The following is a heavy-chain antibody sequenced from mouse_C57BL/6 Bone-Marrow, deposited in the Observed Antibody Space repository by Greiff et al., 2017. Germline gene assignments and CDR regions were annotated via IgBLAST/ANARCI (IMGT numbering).Heavy chain of an antibody. CDR1: GYTFTDSY. CDR3: ARSGTCYGSSPFAY. J-gene: IGHJ3*01. D-gene: IGHD1-1*01. Sequence: QVHVKQSGPELVKPGASVKISCKASGYTFTDSYINWVKQRPGQGLEWIGWIFPGSGSTYYNEKFKGKATLTGDKSSSTAYMLLSSLTSEDSAVYFCARSGTCYGSSPFAYWGRGTLVTVSA. CDR2: IFPGSGST. V-gene: IGHV1-75*01.